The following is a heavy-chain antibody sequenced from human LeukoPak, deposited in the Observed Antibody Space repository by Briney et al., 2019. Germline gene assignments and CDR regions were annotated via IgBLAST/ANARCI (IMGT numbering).Heavy chain of an antibody. CDR2: ISAYNGNT. CDR1: GYTFTSYG. V-gene: IGHV1-18*01. CDR3: ARPILYYYDSSGYYDY. J-gene: IGHJ4*02. Sequence: ASVKVSCKASGYTFTSYGISWVRQAPGQWLEWMGWISAYNGNTNYAQKLQGRVTMTTDTSTSTAYMELRSLRSDDTAVYYCARPILYYYDSSGYYDYWGQGTLVTVSS. D-gene: IGHD3-22*01.